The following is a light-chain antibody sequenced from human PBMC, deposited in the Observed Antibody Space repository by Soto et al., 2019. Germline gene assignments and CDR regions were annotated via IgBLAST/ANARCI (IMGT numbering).Light chain of an antibody. J-gene: IGLJ1*01. Sequence: QSALTQPASVSGSPGQSITISCIGTSSDIGAYNYVSWYQQHPGKVPKLMIYEVTNRPSGLSNRFSGSKSGNTASLTISGLQAEDAAYYFCSSNTSTTTLFVFGTGPKLTVL. V-gene: IGLV2-14*01. CDR1: SSDIGAYNY. CDR3: SSNTSTTTLFV. CDR2: EVT.